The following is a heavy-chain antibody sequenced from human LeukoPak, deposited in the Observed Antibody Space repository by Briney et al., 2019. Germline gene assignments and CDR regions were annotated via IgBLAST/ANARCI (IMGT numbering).Heavy chain of an antibody. V-gene: IGHV3-7*03. CDR3: ARNNGMDV. CDR1: GFALSSHW. J-gene: IGHJ6*02. CDR2: VNRDGSGT. Sequence: GSLRLSCAASGFALSSHWMTWVRQVPGRGPEWVANVNRDGSGTYYLDSVKGRFTISKDNAKNSLYLQMNSLRAEDTALYHCARNNGMDVWGQGTTVTVSS.